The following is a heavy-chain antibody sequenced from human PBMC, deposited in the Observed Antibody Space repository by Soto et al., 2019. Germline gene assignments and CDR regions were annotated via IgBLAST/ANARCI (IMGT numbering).Heavy chain of an antibody. D-gene: IGHD2-8*01. Sequence: SETLSLTCTVSGGSISSGDYYWSWIRQPPGKGLEWIGYIYYSGSTYYNPSLKSRVTISVDTSKNQFSLKLSSVTAADTAVYYCARAGLMVYARGGYYYGMDVWGQGTTVTVSS. CDR1: GGSISSGDYY. J-gene: IGHJ6*02. CDR2: IYYSGST. CDR3: ARAGLMVYARGGYYYGMDV. V-gene: IGHV4-30-4*01.